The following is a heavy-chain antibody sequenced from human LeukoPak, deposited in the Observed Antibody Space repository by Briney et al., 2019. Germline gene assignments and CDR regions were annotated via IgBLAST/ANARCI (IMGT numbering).Heavy chain of an antibody. CDR3: ARDALGGRTKFDS. D-gene: IGHD3-16*01. Sequence: GGSLRLSCAASGFTFSSHWMHWVRQVPGKGLMWVSRINGDGSRIHYGDSVKGRFTISRDNAKNTLYLQMTSLGGDDTAIYFCARDALGGRTKFDSWGHGSLVTVSS. V-gene: IGHV3-74*01. J-gene: IGHJ4*01. CDR2: INGDGSRI. CDR1: GFTFSSHW.